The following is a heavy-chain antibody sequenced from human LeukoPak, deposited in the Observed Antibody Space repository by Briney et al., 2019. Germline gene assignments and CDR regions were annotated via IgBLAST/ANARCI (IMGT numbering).Heavy chain of an antibody. CDR2: IYYSGST. J-gene: IGHJ3*02. D-gene: IGHD5-24*01. V-gene: IGHV4-31*03. CDR1: GGSISSDDYC. Sequence: SETLSLTCSVSGGSISSDDYCWNWIRQHPGKGLEWIGYIYYSGSTYYNPSLKSRVALSVDTSKNQLSLKLSSLTAADTAVYYCAKSREEIRGLDAFDIWGQGTMVTVSS. CDR3: AKSREEIRGLDAFDI.